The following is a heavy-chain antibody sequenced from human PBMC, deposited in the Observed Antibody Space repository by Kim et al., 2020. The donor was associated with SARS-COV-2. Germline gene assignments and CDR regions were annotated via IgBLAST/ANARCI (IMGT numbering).Heavy chain of an antibody. D-gene: IGHD3-22*01. J-gene: IGHJ4*02. CDR1: GYSLSKLS. Sequence: ASVKVSCKVSGYSLSKLSMHWVRQAPGKGLEWMGGSDPEDGVKLYAQKFQGRVSMTDAISADTAYMDLRSLRSEDTAVYYCATRITMSDGTYFDSWGQGTLVTVSS. CDR3: ATRITMSDGTYFDS. CDR2: SDPEDGVK. V-gene: IGHV1-24*01.